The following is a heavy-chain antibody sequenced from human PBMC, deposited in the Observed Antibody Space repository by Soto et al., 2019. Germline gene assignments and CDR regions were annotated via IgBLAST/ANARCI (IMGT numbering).Heavy chain of an antibody. CDR2: ISYDGSNK. J-gene: IGHJ5*02. Sequence: GGSLRLSCAASGFTFSSYAMHWVRQAPGKGLEWVAVISYDGSNKYYADSVKGRFTISRDNSKNTLYLQMNSLRAEDTAVYYCASHGGTLPPPLNWFDPWGQGTLVTVSS. D-gene: IGHD2-15*01. V-gene: IGHV3-30-3*01. CDR1: GFTFSSYA. CDR3: ASHGGTLPPPLNWFDP.